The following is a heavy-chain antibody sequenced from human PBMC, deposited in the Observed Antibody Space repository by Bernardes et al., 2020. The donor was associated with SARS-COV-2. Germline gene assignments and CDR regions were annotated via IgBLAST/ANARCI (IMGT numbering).Heavy chain of an antibody. D-gene: IGHD3-22*01. CDR1: GYTLTELS. CDR2: FDPEDGET. CDR3: ATTPSYDSSGYPTPYWYFDL. J-gene: IGHJ2*01. V-gene: IGHV1-24*01. Sequence: ASVKVSCKVSGYTLTELSMHWVRQAPGKGLEWMGGFDPEDGETIYAQKFQGRVTMTEDTSTDTAYMELSSLRSEDTAVYYCATTPSYDSSGYPTPYWYFDLWGRGTLVTVSS.